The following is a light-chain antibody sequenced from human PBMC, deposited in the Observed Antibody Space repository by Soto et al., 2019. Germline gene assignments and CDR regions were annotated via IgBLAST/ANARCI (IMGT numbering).Light chain of an antibody. CDR1: QSISSY. V-gene: IGKV1-39*01. CDR3: QQSYRTPLT. CDR2: AAS. J-gene: IGKJ3*01. Sequence: DIQMTQSPSSLSASVGDRVTITCRASQSISSYLNWYQQKPGKAPEFLIYAASSLQSGVPSRFSGSGSGTDFTLTISSLQPEEFATYYCQQSYRTPLTFGPGTKVDIK.